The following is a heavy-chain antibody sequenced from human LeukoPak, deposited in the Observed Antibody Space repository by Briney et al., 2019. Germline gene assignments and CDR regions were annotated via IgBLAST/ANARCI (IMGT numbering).Heavy chain of an antibody. J-gene: IGHJ4*02. V-gene: IGHV4-4*07. CDR3: ARGYCSGGSCYEVYYFDY. Sequence: PSETLSLTCTVSGGSISSYYWSWIRQPAGKGLEWIGRIYTSGSTNYNPSLQRRVSTALGTSKNQFSLKLSSVTAADTAVYYCARGYCSGGSCYEVYYFDYWGQGTLVTVSS. D-gene: IGHD2-15*01. CDR1: GGSISSYY. CDR2: IYTSGST.